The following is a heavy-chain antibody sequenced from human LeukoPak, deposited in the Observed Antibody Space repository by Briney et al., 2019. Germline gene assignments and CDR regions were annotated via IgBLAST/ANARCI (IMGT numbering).Heavy chain of an antibody. CDR2: IYYTGSS. CDR1: GGSISSTTYY. Sequence: SETLSLTCTVSGGSISSTTYYWGWIRQPPGKGLEWIVSIYYTGSSYYNPSLKSRVTISVDTSKNQFSLRLSSVTAADTAVYHCARHGHHGDHDYWGQGTLVTVSS. CDR3: ARHGHHGDHDY. J-gene: IGHJ4*02. D-gene: IGHD2-21*02. V-gene: IGHV4-39*01.